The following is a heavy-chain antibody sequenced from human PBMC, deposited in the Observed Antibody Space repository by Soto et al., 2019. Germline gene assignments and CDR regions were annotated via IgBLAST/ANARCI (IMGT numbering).Heavy chain of an antibody. CDR3: ARGLNYDFWSAYDIYVMDV. Sequence: PGGSLRLSCAASGFTFSNYGMNWVRQAPGEGLEWVSSISSSSSYIYYADPVKGRFTISRDNAKNSLYLQMNSLRAEDTAVYYCARGLNYDFWSAYDIYVMDVWGQGTTVTVSS. CDR1: GFTFSNYG. CDR2: ISSSSSYI. J-gene: IGHJ6*02. V-gene: IGHV3-21*01. D-gene: IGHD3-3*01.